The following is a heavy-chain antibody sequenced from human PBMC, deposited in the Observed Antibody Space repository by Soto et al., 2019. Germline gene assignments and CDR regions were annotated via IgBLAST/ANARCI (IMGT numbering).Heavy chain of an antibody. D-gene: IGHD3-10*01. CDR2: IYYGGNT. Sequence: SETLSLTCAVSCVSINSNYFWGWIRQPPGRGLEWIGSIYYGGNTYYNPSLKSRVTISADLSKNQFSLNLISVTAADTAVYYCVRDRRGSGTWSPYYFDYWGQGTLVTVSS. J-gene: IGHJ4*02. CDR1: CVSINSNYF. V-gene: IGHV4-39*02. CDR3: VRDRRGSGTWSPYYFDY.